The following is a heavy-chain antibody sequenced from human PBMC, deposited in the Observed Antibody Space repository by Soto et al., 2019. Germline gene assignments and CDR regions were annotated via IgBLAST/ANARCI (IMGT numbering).Heavy chain of an antibody. Sequence: QGQLVQAGADVKKPGASVKVSCKASGYTFTSYGISWVRQAPGQGLEWMGWISAYNGNTNYAQKLQGRVTMTTDTSTSTAYMELRSLRSDDTAVYYCATNYYDSSGYPSYSDYWGQGTLVTVSS. D-gene: IGHD3-22*01. CDR1: GYTFTSYG. CDR3: ATNYYDSSGYPSYSDY. V-gene: IGHV1-18*01. CDR2: ISAYNGNT. J-gene: IGHJ4*02.